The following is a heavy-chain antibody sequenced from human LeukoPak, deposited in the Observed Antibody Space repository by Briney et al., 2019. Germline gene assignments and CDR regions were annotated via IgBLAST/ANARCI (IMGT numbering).Heavy chain of an antibody. CDR3: ARGPRMFDY. J-gene: IGHJ4*02. D-gene: IGHD2-15*01. CDR2: INHSGST. CDR1: GGSFSGYY. Sequence: SETLSLTCAVYGGSFSGYYWSWIRQPPGKGLEWIGEINHSGSTNYNPSLKSRVTISVDTSKNQFSLKLSSVTAADMAVYYCARGPRMFDYWGQGTLVTVSS. V-gene: IGHV4-34*01.